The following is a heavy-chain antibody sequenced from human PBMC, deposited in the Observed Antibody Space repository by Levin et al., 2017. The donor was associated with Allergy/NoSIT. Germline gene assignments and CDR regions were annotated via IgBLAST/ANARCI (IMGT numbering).Heavy chain of an antibody. Sequence: LSLTCAASGFTFSDYYMSWIRQAPGKGLEWVSYISSSGSTIYYADSVKGRFTISRDNAKNSLYLQMNSLRAEDTAVYYCARSNYDILTYGMDVWGQGTTVTVSS. J-gene: IGHJ6*02. D-gene: IGHD3-9*01. CDR2: ISSSGSTI. CDR3: ARSNYDILTYGMDV. CDR1: GFTFSDYY. V-gene: IGHV3-11*01.